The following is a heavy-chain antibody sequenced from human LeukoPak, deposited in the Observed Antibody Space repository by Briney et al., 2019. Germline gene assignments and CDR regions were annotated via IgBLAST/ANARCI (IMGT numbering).Heavy chain of an antibody. CDR2: ISDYHDRT. CDR3: ARDRGVDPDTFDI. V-gene: IGHV1-18*01. CDR1: GFTFSTYG. J-gene: IGHJ3*02. Sequence: ASVKVSCKASGFTFSTYGISWVRQAPGQGLEWMGWISDYHDRTHYAQSLQGRVTMTTDTSTSTAYMELRSLRSDDTAVYYCARDRGVDPDTFDIWGQGTMVTASS. D-gene: IGHD2-8*01.